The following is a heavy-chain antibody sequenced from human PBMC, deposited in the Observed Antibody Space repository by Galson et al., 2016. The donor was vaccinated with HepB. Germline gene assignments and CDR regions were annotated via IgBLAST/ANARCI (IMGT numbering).Heavy chain of an antibody. V-gene: IGHV3-53*01. CDR1: GFSVSNNY. D-gene: IGHD5-12*01. CDR2: IYASGTT. CDR3: AAPSEEKLALDY. Sequence: SLRLSCAASGFSVSNNYLTWVRQAPGKGLEWVSIIYASGTTFYAKSVKGRFTISRYNSKNTVSLEMDSLRADEQAVYYWAAPSEEKLALDYWGQGTLFTVSS. J-gene: IGHJ4*02.